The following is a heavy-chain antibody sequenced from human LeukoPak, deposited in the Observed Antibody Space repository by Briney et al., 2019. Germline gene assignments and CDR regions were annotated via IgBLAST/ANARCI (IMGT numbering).Heavy chain of an antibody. D-gene: IGHD4-17*01. CDR3: ARLAVGDQDY. CDR2: IYYSGST. Sequence: PSETLSLTCTVSGGSISSYYWSWIRQPPGKGLEWIGYIYYSGSTNYNPSLKSRVTISVDTSKNQFSLKLSSVTAADTAVYYCARLAVGDQDYWGQGALVTVSS. V-gene: IGHV4-59*01. J-gene: IGHJ4*02. CDR1: GGSISSYY.